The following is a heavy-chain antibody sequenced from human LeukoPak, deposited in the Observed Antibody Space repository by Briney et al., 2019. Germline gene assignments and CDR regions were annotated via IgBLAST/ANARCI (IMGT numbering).Heavy chain of an antibody. D-gene: IGHD3-9*01. V-gene: IGHV3-30*02. CDR3: AKDWITDWSNYFDP. CDR1: GFTFSAYG. CDR2: MRYGEGDT. Sequence: PGGSLSLSCAASGFTFSAYGMHWVRQVPSKGLEWVAFMRYGEGDTYYRDSVKGRFTISRDNAKNTLYLQMNSLRPEDTAIYYCAKDWITDWSNYFDPWGQGTLVIVSS. J-gene: IGHJ5*02.